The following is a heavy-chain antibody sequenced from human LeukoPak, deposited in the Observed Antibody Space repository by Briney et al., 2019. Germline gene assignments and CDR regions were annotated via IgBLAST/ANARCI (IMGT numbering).Heavy chain of an antibody. D-gene: IGHD3-10*01. V-gene: IGHV4-34*01. Sequence: PSETLSLTCAVYGGSFSGYYWSWIRQPPGKGLEWIGEINHSGSTNYNPSLKSRVTISVDTSKNQFSLELSSVTAADTAVYYCARGPVGTYYYGSGSASFDYWGQGTLVTVSS. J-gene: IGHJ4*02. CDR2: INHSGST. CDR3: ARGPVGTYYYGSGSASFDY. CDR1: GGSFSGYY.